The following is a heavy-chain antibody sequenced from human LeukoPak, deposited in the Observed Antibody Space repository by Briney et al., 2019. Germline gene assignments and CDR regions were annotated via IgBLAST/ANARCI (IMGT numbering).Heavy chain of an antibody. Sequence: PGGSLRLSCAASGFTFSSYAMHWVRQAPGKGLEWVAVISYDGSNKYYADSVKGRFTISRDNSKNTLFVQMNSLRAEDTAVYSCAKGSSRGYYFMDVWGKGTTVTVSS. J-gene: IGHJ6*03. CDR3: AKGSSRGYYFMDV. CDR2: ISYDGSNK. V-gene: IGHV3-30*04. CDR1: GFTFSSYA.